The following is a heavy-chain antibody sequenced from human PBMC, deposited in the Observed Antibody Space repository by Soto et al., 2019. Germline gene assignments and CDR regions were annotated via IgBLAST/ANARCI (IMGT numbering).Heavy chain of an antibody. Sequence: ASVKVSCKASGYTFTNFGISWVRQAPGQGLEWMGWISAYNGNYNPSFESRVTMTLDTSKGHLSLKLTSVTATDTAVYYCARLPYRFGWYYFDIWGQGSLVTVSS. J-gene: IGHJ4*02. V-gene: IGHV1-18*01. CDR2: ISAYNGNY. CDR1: GYTFTNFG. CDR3: ARLPYRFGWYYFDI. D-gene: IGHD6-19*01.